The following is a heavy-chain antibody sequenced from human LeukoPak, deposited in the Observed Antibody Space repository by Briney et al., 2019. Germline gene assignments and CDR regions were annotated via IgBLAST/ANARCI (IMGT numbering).Heavy chain of an antibody. Sequence: ASVKVSCKASGYTFTSYGISWVRQAPGQGLEWMGWISAYNGNTNYAQKLQGRVTMTTDTSTSTAYMELRSLRSDDTAVYYCATTGGDYGPRYYYYGMDVWGQGTTVTVSS. V-gene: IGHV1-18*01. CDR2: ISAYNGNT. J-gene: IGHJ6*02. D-gene: IGHD2-21*02. CDR1: GYTFTSYG. CDR3: ATTGGDYGPRYYYYGMDV.